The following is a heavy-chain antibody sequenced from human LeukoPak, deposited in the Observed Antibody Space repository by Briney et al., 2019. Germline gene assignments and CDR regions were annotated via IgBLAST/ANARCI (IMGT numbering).Heavy chain of an antibody. CDR3: AKGQGPTSSYYYYYFMDV. V-gene: IGHV3-30*02. Sequence: PGGSLRLSCAASGFTFSSYGMHWVRQAPGKGLEWVAFIRYDGSNKYYADSVKGRFTISRDNSKNTLYLQMSSLRAEDTAVYFCAKGQGPTSSYYYYYFMDVWGKGTTVTVSS. CDR1: GFTFSSYG. CDR2: IRYDGSNK. J-gene: IGHJ6*03.